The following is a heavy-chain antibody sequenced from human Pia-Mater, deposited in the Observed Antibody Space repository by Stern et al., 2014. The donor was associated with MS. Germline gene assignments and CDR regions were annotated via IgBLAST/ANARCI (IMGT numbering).Heavy chain of an antibody. V-gene: IGHV3-7*01. J-gene: IGHJ4*02. Sequence: MQLVQSGGGLVQPGGSLRLSCEASGFTFSSYWMTWVRQAPGKGLEWVANIQQDGGERYYVDSVKGRFTISRDNAKNSLYLQMSGLRAEDTAVYYCARPASGSFYVDSFDQWGQGTLVTVSS. CDR1: GFTFSSYW. CDR3: ARPASGSFYVDSFDQ. D-gene: IGHD3-22*01. CDR2: IQQDGGER.